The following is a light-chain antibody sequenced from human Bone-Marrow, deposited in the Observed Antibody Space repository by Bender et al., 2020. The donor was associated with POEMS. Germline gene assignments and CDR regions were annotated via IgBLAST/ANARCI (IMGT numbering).Light chain of an antibody. CDR3: SSYVGSSSYV. Sequence: QSVLTQPPSVSGAPGQRVTISCTGSSSNTGSGYDINWYQHLPGTAPKLLIYGYNNRPSGVPDRFSGSKSGTSASLAITGLQAEDEADYYCSSYVGSSSYVFGSGTKVTVL. CDR1: SSNTGSGYD. J-gene: IGLJ1*01. CDR2: GYN. V-gene: IGLV1-40*01.